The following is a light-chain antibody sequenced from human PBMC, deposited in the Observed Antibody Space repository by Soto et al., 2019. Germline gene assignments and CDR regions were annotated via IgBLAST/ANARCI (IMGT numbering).Light chain of an antibody. V-gene: IGLV1-40*01. CDR2: GNI. CDR1: SSNIGAGYD. J-gene: IGLJ2*01. Sequence: QSVLTQPPSVSGAPGQRVTIACTGSSSNIGAGYDVHWYQQVPGTAPKLLIYGNINRPSGVPDRFSGSKSGTSASLAITEIQADDEADYYCQSYDSSLTVVFGGGTKLTVL. CDR3: QSYDSSLTVV.